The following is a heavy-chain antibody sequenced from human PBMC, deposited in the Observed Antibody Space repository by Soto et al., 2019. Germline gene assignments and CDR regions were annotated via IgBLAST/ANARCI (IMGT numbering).Heavy chain of an antibody. Sequence: VQLVESGGGVVQPGRSLRLSCAASGFTFSSYGMHWVRQAPGKGLEWVAVIWYDGSNKYYADSVKGRFTISRDNSKNTLYLQMNSLRAEDTAVYYCARDYYDSSGYLVDYWGQGTLVTVSS. CDR2: IWYDGSNK. V-gene: IGHV3-33*01. CDR1: GFTFSSYG. CDR3: ARDYYDSSGYLVDY. J-gene: IGHJ4*02. D-gene: IGHD3-22*01.